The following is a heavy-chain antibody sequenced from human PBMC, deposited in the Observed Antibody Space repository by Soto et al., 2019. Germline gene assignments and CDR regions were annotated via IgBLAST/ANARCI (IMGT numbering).Heavy chain of an antibody. V-gene: IGHV3-30*03. J-gene: IGHJ4*02. CDR3: AGDRGGCGSTGCYPAYY. CDR1: GFTFSTYG. CDR2: ISYDGRNE. D-gene: IGHD2-2*01. Sequence: QVQLVESGGGVVQPGRSLRLSCAASGFTFSTYGMHWVRQAPGKGLEWVAVISYDGRNEYYADSVKGRFTISRDNSKNTLYLQMNSLSPEDTDVYYCAGDRGGCGSTGCYPAYYWGQGTLVTVSS.